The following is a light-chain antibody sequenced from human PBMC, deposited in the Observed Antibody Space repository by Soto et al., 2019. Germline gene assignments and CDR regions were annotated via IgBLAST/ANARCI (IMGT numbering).Light chain of an antibody. V-gene: IGKV1-33*01. CDR2: DAS. J-gene: IGKJ3*01. Sequence: DIQMTQSPSSLSASVGDRVTITCQASQDISKYLNWYQQKPGKAPKLLIYDASNLETGVPSRFSGSGSGTDFTFTISSLQPEDIATYYCQQYDNPWLTFGPGTKVDIK. CDR3: QQYDNPWLT. CDR1: QDISKY.